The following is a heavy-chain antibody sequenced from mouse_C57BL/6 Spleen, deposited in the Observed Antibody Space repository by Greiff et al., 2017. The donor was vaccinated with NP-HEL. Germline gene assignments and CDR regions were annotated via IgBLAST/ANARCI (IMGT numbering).Heavy chain of an antibody. CDR3: ARRVSSGYLYYAMDY. V-gene: IGHV1-81*01. Sequence: QVQLQQSGAELARPGASVKLSCKASGYTFTSYGISWVKQRTGQGLEWIGEIYPRSGNTYYNEKFKGKATLTADKSSSTAYMELRSLTSEDSAVYFCARRVSSGYLYYAMDYWGQGTSVTVSS. J-gene: IGHJ4*01. D-gene: IGHD3-2*02. CDR2: IYPRSGNT. CDR1: GYTFTSYG.